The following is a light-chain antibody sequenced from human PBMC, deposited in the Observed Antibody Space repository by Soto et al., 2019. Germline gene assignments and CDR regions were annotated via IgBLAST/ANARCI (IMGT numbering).Light chain of an antibody. V-gene: IGLV2-14*01. CDR2: EVS. Sequence: QSVLTQPASVSGSPGQSITISCTGTSSDVGGYNYVSWYQQHPGKAPKLMIFEVSNRPSGVSHRFSGSKSGNTASLTISGLLAEDEADYYCCSSGGSPTYVFGTGTKLTVL. J-gene: IGLJ1*01. CDR3: CSSGGSPTYV. CDR1: SSDVGGYNY.